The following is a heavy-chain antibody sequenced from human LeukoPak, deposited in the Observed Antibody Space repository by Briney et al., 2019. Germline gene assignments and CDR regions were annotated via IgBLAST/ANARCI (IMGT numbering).Heavy chain of an antibody. J-gene: IGHJ6*02. Sequence: GGSLRLSCTASGFTSSSYGMHWVRQAPGKGLEWVAVIWYDGSNKYYADSVKGRFTISRDNSKNTLYLQMNSLRAEDTAVYYCARDTTPSSSWTANYYYYGMDVWGQGTTVTVSS. CDR1: GFTSSSYG. V-gene: IGHV3-33*08. CDR3: ARDTTPSSSWTANYYYYGMDV. CDR2: IWYDGSNK. D-gene: IGHD6-13*01.